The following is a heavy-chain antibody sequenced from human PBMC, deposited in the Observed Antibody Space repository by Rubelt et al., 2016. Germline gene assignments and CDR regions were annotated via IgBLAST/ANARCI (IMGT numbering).Heavy chain of an antibody. CDR2: ISGSGGST. V-gene: IGHV3-23*01. D-gene: IGHD2-15*01. CDR1: GFTFSTYG. J-gene: IGHJ4*02. Sequence: PGGSLRLSCAASGFTFSTYGMTWVRQAPGKGLEWVSAISGSGGSTYYADSVKGRFTISRDNSKNTLYLQMNSLRAEDTAVYYCARVVGATTDYWGQGSRVTVSS. CDR3: ARVVGATTDY.